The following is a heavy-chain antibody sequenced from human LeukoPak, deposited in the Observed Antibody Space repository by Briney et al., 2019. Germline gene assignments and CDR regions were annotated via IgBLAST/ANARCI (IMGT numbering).Heavy chain of an antibody. V-gene: IGHV1-18*01. CDR1: GYTFSSYG. J-gene: IGHJ4*02. D-gene: IGHD5-18*01. CDR3: ARAVRGYSYAYLPY. Sequence: VASVKVSCKASGYTFSSYGISWVRQAPGQGLEWMGWISAYDGNTNYAQKLQGRVTMTTDTSTSTAYMELRSLRSDDTAVYHCARAVRGYSYAYLPYWGQGTLVTVSS. CDR2: ISAYDGNT.